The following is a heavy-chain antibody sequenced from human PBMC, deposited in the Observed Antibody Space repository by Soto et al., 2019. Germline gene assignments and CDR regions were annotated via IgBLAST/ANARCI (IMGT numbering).Heavy chain of an antibody. CDR1: GGTFSGSA. V-gene: IGHV1-69*06. D-gene: IGHD1-7*01. J-gene: IGHJ5*02. CDR2: IIPSFGTA. CDR3: ARGYNSNLDVFDL. Sequence: QVQLVQSGAEVKKPGSSVKVSCKASGGTFSGSAIGWVRQAPGQGLEWVGGIIPSFGTANYAQNFQGRVTITADTSTSTAYMDLSSLRSEDTAFYFCARGYNSNLDVFDLWGQGTLVTVSP.